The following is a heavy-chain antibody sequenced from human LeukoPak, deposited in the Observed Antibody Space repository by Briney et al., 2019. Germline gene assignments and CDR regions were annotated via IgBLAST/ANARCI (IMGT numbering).Heavy chain of an antibody. Sequence: GRSLTLSCAASGFTFNSYSMHWVRQPPGKGLEWVAIIYFDGSKTYYPDSVKGRFTISRDNSKNTLFLQMPSLPADATAVFFGGRGGEYNLAYKPFDPWGQGTLVAVSS. CDR1: GFTFNSYS. J-gene: IGHJ5*02. CDR3: GRGGEYNLAYKPFDP. V-gene: IGHV3-33*01. CDR2: IYFDGSKT. D-gene: IGHD1-1*01.